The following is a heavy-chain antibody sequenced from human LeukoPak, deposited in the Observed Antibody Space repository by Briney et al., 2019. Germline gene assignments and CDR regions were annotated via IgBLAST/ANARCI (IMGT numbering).Heavy chain of an antibody. CDR1: GGSFSGYY. V-gene: IGHV4-34*01. J-gene: IGHJ3*02. Sequence: PSETLSLTCAVYGGSFSGYYWSWIRQPPGKGLEWIGEINHSGSTNYNPSLKSRVTISVDTSKNQFSLKLSSVTAADTAVYYCAREATTGYSDAFDIWGQGTMFTVSS. D-gene: IGHD3-9*01. CDR3: AREATTGYSDAFDI. CDR2: INHSGST.